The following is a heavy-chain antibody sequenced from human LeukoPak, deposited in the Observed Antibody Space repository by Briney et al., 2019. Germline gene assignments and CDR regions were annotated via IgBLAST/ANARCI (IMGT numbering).Heavy chain of an antibody. J-gene: IGHJ6*04. V-gene: IGHV3-48*03. CDR2: ISSSGSTI. CDR3: AELGITMIGGV. CDR1: GFTFSRNG. Sequence: QAGGSLRLSCAASGFTFSRNGMTWVRQAPGKGLEWVSYISSSGSTIYYADSVKGRFTISRDNAKNSLYLQMNSLRAEDTAVYYCAELGITMIGGVWGKGTTVTISS. D-gene: IGHD3-10*02.